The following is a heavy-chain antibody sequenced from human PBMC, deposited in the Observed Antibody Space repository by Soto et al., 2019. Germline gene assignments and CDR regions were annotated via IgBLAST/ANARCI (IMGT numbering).Heavy chain of an antibody. J-gene: IGHJ4*02. CDR2: IYYTENT. CDR1: GGSISSGDYY. D-gene: IGHD2-15*01. Sequence: QVQLQESGPGLVKPSQTLSLTCTVSGGSISSGDYYWSWIRQPPGKGLEFLGYIYYTENTYYNPSLKXRXTXPVDTSKNQFSLKLSSVTAADTAVYYCARGSGSCDYWGQGTLVTVSS. V-gene: IGHV4-30-4*01. CDR3: ARGSGSCDY.